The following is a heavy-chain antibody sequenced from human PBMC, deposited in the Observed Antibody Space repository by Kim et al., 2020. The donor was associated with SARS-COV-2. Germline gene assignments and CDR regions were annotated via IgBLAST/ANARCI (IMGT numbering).Heavy chain of an antibody. CDR1: GFTFSDYY. CDR2: ISSSSSYT. V-gene: IGHV3-11*06. Sequence: GGSLRLSCAASGFTFSDYYMSWIRQAPGKGLEWVSYISSSSSYTNYADSVKGRFTISRDNAKNSLYLQMNSLRAEDTAVYYCAREVYYDILTGYRGAFDIWGQGTMVTVSS. J-gene: IGHJ3*02. CDR3: AREVYYDILTGYRGAFDI. D-gene: IGHD3-9*01.